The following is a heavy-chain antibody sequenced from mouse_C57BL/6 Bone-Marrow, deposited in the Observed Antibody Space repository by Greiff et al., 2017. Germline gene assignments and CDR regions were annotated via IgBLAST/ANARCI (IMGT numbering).Heavy chain of an antibody. Sequence: HVQLQPSGAELVKPGASVQLSCKASGYTFTSYWMHWVKQRPGQGLEWIGMIHPNSGSTNYNEKFKSKATLTVDKSSSTAYMQLSSLTSEDSAVYYCARWPYYFDYWGQGTTLTVSS. V-gene: IGHV1-64*01. CDR3: ARWPYYFDY. CDR2: IHPNSGST. CDR1: GYTFTSYW. J-gene: IGHJ2*01.